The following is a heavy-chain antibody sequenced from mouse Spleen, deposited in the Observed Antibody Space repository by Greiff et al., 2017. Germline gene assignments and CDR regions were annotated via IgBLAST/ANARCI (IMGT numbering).Heavy chain of an antibody. CDR1: GFSLSTSGMG. V-gene: IGHV8-12*01. CDR2: IYWDDDK. J-gene: IGHJ4*01. D-gene: IGHD2-4*01. Sequence: QVTLKESGPGILQSSQTLSLTCSFSGFSLSTSGMGVSWIRQPSGKGLEWLAHIYWDDDKRYNPSLKSRLTISKDTSRNQVFLKITSVDTADTATYYCARREDYDYAMDYWGQGTSVTVSS. CDR3: ARREDYDYAMDY.